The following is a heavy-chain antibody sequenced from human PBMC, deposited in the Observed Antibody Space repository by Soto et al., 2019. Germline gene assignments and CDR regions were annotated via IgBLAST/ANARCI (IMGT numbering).Heavy chain of an antibody. D-gene: IGHD6-13*01. Sequence: DVHLVESGGNRVQPGESLRLSCSVSGFTFSTYWMHWVRHVPGQSHFCVSRISGDGNITTYADSVRGRFTISRDNAKNTLCLQMISLRVEDTAIYYCTRGPRFYSAGTGAHWGPGTQVTVSS. CDR3: TRGPRFYSAGTGAH. J-gene: IGHJ4*02. V-gene: IGHV3-74*01. CDR1: GFTFSTYW. CDR2: ISGDGNIT.